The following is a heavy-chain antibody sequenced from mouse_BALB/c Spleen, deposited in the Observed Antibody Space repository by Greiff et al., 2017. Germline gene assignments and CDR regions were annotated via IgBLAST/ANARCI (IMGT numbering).Heavy chain of an antibody. CDR2: IDPANGNT. CDR3: ARSYYGNSYYALDY. V-gene: IGHV14-3*02. D-gene: IGHD2-10*01. CDR1: GFNIKDTY. J-gene: IGHJ4*01. Sequence: VQLKESGAELVKPGASVKLSCTASGFNIKDTYMHWVKQRPEQGLEWIGRIDPANGNTKYDPKFQGKATITADTSSNTAYLQLSSLTSEDTAVYYCARSYYGNSYYALDYWGQGTSVTVSS.